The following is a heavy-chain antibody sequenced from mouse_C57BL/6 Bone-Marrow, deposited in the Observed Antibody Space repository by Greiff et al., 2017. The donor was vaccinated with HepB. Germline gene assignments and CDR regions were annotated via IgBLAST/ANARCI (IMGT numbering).Heavy chain of an antibody. D-gene: IGHD1-1*01. CDR2: ISSGGSYT. V-gene: IGHV5-6*01. CDR1: GFTFSSYG. J-gene: IGHJ2*01. CDR3: ASLYTHIVALDY. Sequence: EVLVVESGGDLVKPGGSLKLSCAASGFTFSSYGMSWVRPTPDKRLEWVATISSGGSYTYYPDRVKGRFTISRDNAKNTLYLQMSSLKSEDTAMYYCASLYTHIVALDYWGQGTTLTVSA.